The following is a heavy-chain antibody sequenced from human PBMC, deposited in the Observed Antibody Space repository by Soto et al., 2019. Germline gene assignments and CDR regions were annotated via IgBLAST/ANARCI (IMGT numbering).Heavy chain of an antibody. D-gene: IGHD3-22*01. Sequence: SETLSLTCAVYGGSFSGYYWSWIRQPPGKGLEWIGEINHSGSTNYNPSLKSRVTISVDTSKNQFSLKLSSVTAADTAVYYCARGLDSSGYYGGDYYYYGMDVWGQGTTVTVSS. CDR3: ARGLDSSGYYGGDYYYYGMDV. CDR2: INHSGST. CDR1: GGSFSGYY. V-gene: IGHV4-34*01. J-gene: IGHJ6*02.